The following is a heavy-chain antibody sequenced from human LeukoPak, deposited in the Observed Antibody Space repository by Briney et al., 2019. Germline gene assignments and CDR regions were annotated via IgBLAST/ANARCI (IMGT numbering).Heavy chain of an antibody. V-gene: IGHV3-30*04. CDR3: AREYSSSWYLDY. CDR1: GFTFSSYA. Sequence: GGSLRLSCAASGFTFSSYAMHWVRQAPGKGLEWVAVISYDGSNKYYADSVKGRFTISRDNSKNTPYLQRNSLRAEDTAGYYGAREYSSSWYLDYWGEGTLVTVS. D-gene: IGHD6-13*01. J-gene: IGHJ4*02. CDR2: ISYDGSNK.